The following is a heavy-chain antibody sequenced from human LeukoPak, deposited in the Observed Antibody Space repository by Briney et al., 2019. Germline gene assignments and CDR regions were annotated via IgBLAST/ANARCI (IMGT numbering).Heavy chain of an antibody. J-gene: IGHJ3*02. V-gene: IGHV3-23*01. CDR3: ANDGPYCGGDCYFGDAFDI. CDR1: GFTFSSYA. D-gene: IGHD2-21*02. CDR2: VSESGGST. Sequence: GGSLRLSCAASGFTFSSYAMSWVRQAPGKGLEWVSSVSESGGSTYYADSVKGRFTISRDNSKNTLYLQVNSLRAEDTAVYYCANDGPYCGGDCYFGDAFDIWGQGTMVTVSS.